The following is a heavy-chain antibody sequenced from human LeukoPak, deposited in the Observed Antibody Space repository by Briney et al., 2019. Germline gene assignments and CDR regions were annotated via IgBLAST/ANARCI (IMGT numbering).Heavy chain of an antibody. Sequence: ASVKVSCKASGGTFSSYAISWVRQAPGQGLEWMGGIIPIFGTANYAQKFQGRVTITTDESTSTAYMELSSLRSEDTAVYYCARGNRRGTEIFDYWGQGTLVTVSS. V-gene: IGHV1-69*05. D-gene: IGHD1-14*01. CDR2: IIPIFGTA. CDR1: GGTFSSYA. J-gene: IGHJ4*02. CDR3: ARGNRRGTEIFDY.